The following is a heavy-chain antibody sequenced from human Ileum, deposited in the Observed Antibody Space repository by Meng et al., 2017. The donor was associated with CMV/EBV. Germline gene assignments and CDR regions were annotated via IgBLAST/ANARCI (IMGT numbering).Heavy chain of an antibody. J-gene: IGHJ6*02. CDR2: ISYDGSNK. V-gene: IGHV3-30-3*01. CDR3: ARDSGSQSFVYYYYGMDV. CDR1: GFTFSSYA. Sequence: SCAASGFTFSSYAMHWVRQAPGKGLEWVAVISYDGSNKYYADSVKGRLTISRDNSKNTLYLQMNSLRAEDTAVYYCARDSGSQSFVYYYYGMDVWGQGTTVTVSS. D-gene: IGHD2-15*01.